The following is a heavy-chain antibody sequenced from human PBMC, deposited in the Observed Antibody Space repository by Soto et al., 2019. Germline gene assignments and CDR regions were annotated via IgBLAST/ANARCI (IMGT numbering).Heavy chain of an antibody. D-gene: IGHD1-26*01. CDR1: GGSISSGGYY. Sequence: SETLSLTCTVSGGSISSGGYYWSWIRQHPGKGLEWIGYIYYSGSTHYNPSLKSRVTISVDTSKNKFSLKLSSVTAADTAVYYCARDIGPGPGYYYYYMDVWGKGTTVTVSS. V-gene: IGHV4-31*03. J-gene: IGHJ6*03. CDR3: ARDIGPGPGYYYYYMDV. CDR2: IYYSGST.